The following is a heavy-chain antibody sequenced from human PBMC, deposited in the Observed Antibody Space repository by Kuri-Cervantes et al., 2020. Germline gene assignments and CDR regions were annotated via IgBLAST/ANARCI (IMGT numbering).Heavy chain of an antibody. CDR3: ARSLGITMVRGVTYFDY. CDR1: GFTFSSYS. Sequence: ESLKISCAASGFTFSSYSMNWVRQAPGKGLEWVSSISSSSSYIYYADSVKGRFTISRDNAKNSLYLQMNSLRAEDTAVYYCARSLGITMVRGVTYFDYWGQGTLVTVSS. J-gene: IGHJ4*02. D-gene: IGHD3-10*01. V-gene: IGHV3-21*03. CDR2: ISSSSSYI.